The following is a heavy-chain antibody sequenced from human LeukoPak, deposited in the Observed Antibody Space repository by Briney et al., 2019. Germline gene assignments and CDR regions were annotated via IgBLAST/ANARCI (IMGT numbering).Heavy chain of an antibody. V-gene: IGHV1-69*06. D-gene: IGHD2-2*01. CDR3: ARQTLTRYCSSTSGRRRPVVDY. J-gene: IGHJ4*02. CDR1: GGTFISYA. Sequence: SVKVSCKDSGGTFISYAISWVRQAPGQGLEWMGGIIPLFCTAHYAQTFQGRVTITADKSTSTAYMELSSLRSEDTAVYYCARQTLTRYCSSTSGRRRPVVDYWCQGTLVTVSS. CDR2: IIPLFCTA.